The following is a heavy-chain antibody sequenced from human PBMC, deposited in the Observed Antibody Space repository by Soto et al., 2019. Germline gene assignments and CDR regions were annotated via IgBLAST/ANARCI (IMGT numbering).Heavy chain of an antibody. J-gene: IGHJ6*02. Sequence: GPSVKVSCKASGYTFTSYYMHWVRQAPGQGLEWMGILNPSGGSTSYAQKFQGRVTMTRDTSTSTVYMELSSLRSEDTAVYYCARDTYSSSWLNYYYYGMDVWGQGTTVTVSS. CDR2: LNPSGGST. D-gene: IGHD6-13*01. V-gene: IGHV1-46*01. CDR1: GYTFTSYY. CDR3: ARDTYSSSWLNYYYYGMDV.